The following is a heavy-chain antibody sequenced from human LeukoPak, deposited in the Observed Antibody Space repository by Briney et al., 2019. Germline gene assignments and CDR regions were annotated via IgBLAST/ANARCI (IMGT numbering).Heavy chain of an antibody. J-gene: IGHJ4*02. CDR3: AREGGFYRPLDY. V-gene: IGHV4-4*02. CDR1: GGSFTSTNW. D-gene: IGHD3-3*01. Sequence: SETLSLTCAVSGGSFTSTNWWTWVRPPPGKGLEWIGEVHLDGRTNYNPSLKSRLIMSVDLPENHISLKLTSVTAADTAVYYCAREGGFYRPLDYSGQGTLVTVSS. CDR2: VHLDGRT.